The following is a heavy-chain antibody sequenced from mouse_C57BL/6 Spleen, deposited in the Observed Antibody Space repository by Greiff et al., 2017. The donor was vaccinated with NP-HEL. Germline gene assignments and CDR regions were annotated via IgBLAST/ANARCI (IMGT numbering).Heavy chain of an antibody. CDR3: ARGYGSSSPWFAY. Sequence: EVMLVESGGGLVKPGGSLKLSCAASGFTFSSYAMSWVRQTPEKRLEWVATISDGGSYTYYPDNVKGRFTISRDNAKNNLYLQMSHLKSEDTAMYYCARGYGSSSPWFAYWGQGTLVTVSA. J-gene: IGHJ3*01. CDR2: ISDGGSYT. CDR1: GFTFSSYA. D-gene: IGHD1-1*01. V-gene: IGHV5-4*03.